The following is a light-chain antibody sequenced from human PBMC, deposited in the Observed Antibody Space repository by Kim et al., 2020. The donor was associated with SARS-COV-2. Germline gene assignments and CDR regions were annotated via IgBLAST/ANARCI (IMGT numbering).Light chain of an antibody. J-gene: IGLJ3*02. CDR2: EVV. CDR3: CSYAGSTTLK. CDR1: SSDIENYNL. V-gene: IGLV2-23*02. Sequence: CTGSSSDIENYNLVSWYQQHPGQAPKLIIYEVVKRPSGVADRFSGSKSGNTASLRISGLQTEDEADYYCCSYAGSTTLKFGGGTKLTVL.